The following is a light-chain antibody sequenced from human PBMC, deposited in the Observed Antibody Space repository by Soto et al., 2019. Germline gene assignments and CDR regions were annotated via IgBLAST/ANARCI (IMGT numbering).Light chain of an antibody. CDR2: DAS. CDR3: QQRSDRLPIT. Sequence: EIVLTQSPATLSLSPGERGTLSCRASQSVSSHLAWYQQKPGQAPRLLIYDASKRPTGIPARFSGSGSGTDFTLTISSLEPDDFAVYYCQQRSDRLPITFGQGTRLEIK. V-gene: IGKV3-11*01. CDR1: QSVSSH. J-gene: IGKJ5*01.